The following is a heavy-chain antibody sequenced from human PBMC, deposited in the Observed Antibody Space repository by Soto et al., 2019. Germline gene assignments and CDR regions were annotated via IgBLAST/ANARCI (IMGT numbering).Heavy chain of an antibody. V-gene: IGHV1-18*01. CDR1: GYTFTSYG. CDR3: ARDNPPYYYDSSGYSLALVY. CDR2: ISAYNGNT. Sequence: GASVKVSCKASGYTFTSYGISWVRQAPGQGLEWMGWISAYNGNTNYAQKLQGRVTMTTDTSTSTAYMELRSLRSDDTAVYYCARDNPPYYYDSSGYSLALVYWGQGTLVTVSS. J-gene: IGHJ4*02. D-gene: IGHD3-22*01.